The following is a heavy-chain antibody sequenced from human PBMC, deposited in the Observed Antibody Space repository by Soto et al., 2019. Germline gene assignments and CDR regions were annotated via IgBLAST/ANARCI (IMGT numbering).Heavy chain of an antibody. J-gene: IGHJ4*02. CDR3: ARYEYGGKDYFDY. Sequence: SETLSLTCTVSGGSISSGGYYWSWIRQHPGKGLEWIGYIYYSGSTYYNPSLKSRVTISVDTSKNQFSLKLSSVTAADTAVYYCARYEYGGKDYFDYWGQGTLVTVSS. CDR2: IYYSGST. D-gene: IGHD4-17*01. V-gene: IGHV4-31*03. CDR1: GGSISSGGYY.